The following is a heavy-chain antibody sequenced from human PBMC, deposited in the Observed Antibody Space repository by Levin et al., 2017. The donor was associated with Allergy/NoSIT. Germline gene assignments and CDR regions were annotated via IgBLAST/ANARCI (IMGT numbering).Heavy chain of an antibody. CDR2: ISFDGSHQ. Sequence: PGGSLRLSCAASGFTFSNFGMHWVRQAPGKGLEWVAIISFDGSHQYYADSLQGRFTISRDNPTNTVSLQMSSLRPEDTARYFCAKNQKGSLSFDQWGRGTLVTVS. V-gene: IGHV3-30*18. CDR3: AKNQKGSLSFDQ. D-gene: IGHD2/OR15-2a*01. CDR1: GFTFSNFG. J-gene: IGHJ4*02.